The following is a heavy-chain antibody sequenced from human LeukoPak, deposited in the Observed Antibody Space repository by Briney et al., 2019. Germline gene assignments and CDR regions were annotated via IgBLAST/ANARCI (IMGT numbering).Heavy chain of an antibody. D-gene: IGHD2-2*01. Sequence: SETLSLTCTVSGGSISSYYWSWIRQPPGKGLEWIGYIYYSGSTNYNPSLKSRVTISVDTSKNQFSLKLSSVTAADTAVYYCARLAGYCSSTSCYLFDYWGQGTLVTVSS. V-gene: IGHV4-59*08. CDR3: ARLAGYCSSTSCYLFDY. J-gene: IGHJ4*02. CDR2: IYYSGST. CDR1: GGSISSYY.